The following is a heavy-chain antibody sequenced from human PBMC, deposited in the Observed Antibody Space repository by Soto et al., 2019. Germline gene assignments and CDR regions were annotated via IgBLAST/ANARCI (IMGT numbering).Heavy chain of an antibody. V-gene: IGHV1-2*02. J-gene: IGHJ4*02. CDR3: ARVSVVGSSPTGTLHY. CDR2: INPNSGGT. D-gene: IGHD6-13*01. CDR1: GYTFTGYY. Sequence: ASVKVSCKASGYTFTGYYMHWVRQAPGQGLEWVGWINPNSGGTNYAQKFQGRVTMTRDTSISTAYMELSRLRSDDTAVYYCARVSVVGSSPTGTLHYWGQGTLVTAPQ.